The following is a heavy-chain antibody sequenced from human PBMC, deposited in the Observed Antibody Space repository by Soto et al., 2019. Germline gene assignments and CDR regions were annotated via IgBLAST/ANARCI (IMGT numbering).Heavy chain of an antibody. CDR3: ARALKGDYVSSTPPYYCYYMDF. V-gene: IGHV4-4*02. CDR1: SGSISSSNW. J-gene: IGHJ6*03. D-gene: IGHD3-10*02. Sequence: SETLSLTCAVSSGSISSSNWWSWVRQPPGKGLEWIGEIYHSGSTNYNPSLKSRVTISVDKSKNQFSLKLSSVTAADTAVYYCARALKGDYVSSTPPYYCYYMDFWGKGNTVTVSS. CDR2: IYHSGST.